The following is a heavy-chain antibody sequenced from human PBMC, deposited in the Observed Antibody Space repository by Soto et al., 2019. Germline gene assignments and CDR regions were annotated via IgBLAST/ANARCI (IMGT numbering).Heavy chain of an antibody. Sequence: PSETLSLTCTVSGGSISGFYWSWIRQPPGKGLEWIGYIYYNGSTNYNPSLKSRVTISVDTSKNQFSLKLSSVTAADTAVYYCARTYYDFWSGYWRWFDPWGQGTLVTVS. CDR2: IYYNGST. J-gene: IGHJ5*02. CDR1: GGSISGFY. D-gene: IGHD3-3*01. CDR3: ARTYYDFWSGYWRWFDP. V-gene: IGHV4-59*01.